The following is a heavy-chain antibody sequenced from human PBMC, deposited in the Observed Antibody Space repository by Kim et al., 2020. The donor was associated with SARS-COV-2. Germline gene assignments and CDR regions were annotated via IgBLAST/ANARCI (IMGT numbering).Heavy chain of an antibody. J-gene: IGHJ6*02. CDR3: ARVASGYYDFWSGYQVGVFDGMDV. V-gene: IGHV1-8*01. CDR1: GYTFTSYD. D-gene: IGHD3-3*01. CDR2: MNPNSGNT. Sequence: ASVKVSCKASGYTFTSYDINWVRQATGQGLEWMGWMNPNSGNTGYAQKFQGRVTMTRNTSISTAYMELSSLRSEDTAVYYCARVASGYYDFWSGYQVGVFDGMDVWGQGTTVTVSS.